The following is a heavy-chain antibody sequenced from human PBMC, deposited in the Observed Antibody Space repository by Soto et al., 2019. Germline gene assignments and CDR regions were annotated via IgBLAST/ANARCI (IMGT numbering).Heavy chain of an antibody. Sequence: SQTLSLTCAISGDSVSSNSAAWNWIRQSPSRGLEWPGRTYYRSKWYNDYAVSVKSRITINPDTSKNQFSLQLNSVTPEDTAVYYCARGAGRGYCSGGSCYSPYYYYGMDVWGQGTTVTVSS. J-gene: IGHJ6*02. D-gene: IGHD2-15*01. V-gene: IGHV6-1*01. CDR1: GDSVSSNSAA. CDR3: ARGAGRGYCSGGSCYSPYYYYGMDV. CDR2: TYYRSKWYN.